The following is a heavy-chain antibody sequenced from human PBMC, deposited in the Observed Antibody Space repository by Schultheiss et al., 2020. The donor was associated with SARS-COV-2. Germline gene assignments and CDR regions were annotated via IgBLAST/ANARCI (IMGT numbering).Heavy chain of an antibody. V-gene: IGHV4-34*01. CDR1: GGSFSGYY. J-gene: IGHJ6*02. Sequence: SETLSLTCAVYGGSFSGYYWSWIRQPPGKGLEWIGSIYYSGSTYYNPSLKSRVTISVDTSKNQFSLKLSSVTAADTAVYYCARGRGTGSYRPDGYGMDVWGQGTTVTVSS. CDR3: ARGRGTGSYRPDGYGMDV. CDR2: IYYSGST. D-gene: IGHD3-16*02.